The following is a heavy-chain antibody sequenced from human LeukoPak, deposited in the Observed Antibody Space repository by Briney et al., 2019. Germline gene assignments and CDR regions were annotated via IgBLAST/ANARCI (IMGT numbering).Heavy chain of an antibody. CDR3: ARYSSMNQAPDFDY. V-gene: IGHV4-59*08. J-gene: IGHJ4*02. CDR2: MSYSGSA. CDR1: GGSISSYY. D-gene: IGHD1-14*01. Sequence: PSETLSLTCTVSGGSISSYYWSWIRQPPGKGLEWIGYMSYSGSANYNPSLKSRVTISVDTSKNQFSLKLSSVTAADTAVYYCARYSSMNQAPDFDYWGQGTLVTVSS.